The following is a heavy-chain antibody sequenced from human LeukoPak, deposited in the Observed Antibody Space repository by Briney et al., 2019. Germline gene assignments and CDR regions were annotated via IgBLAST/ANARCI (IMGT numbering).Heavy chain of an antibody. V-gene: IGHV4-59*01. CDR1: GGSISTYY. Sequence: SETLSLTCTVSGGSISTYYWNWLRQPPGKGLEWIAYIFYSGSTNYNPSLKSRVTISVNTSKNQFSLKLTSVTAADTAVYYCARGDSSGYFRFDIWGQGTMVTVSS. J-gene: IGHJ3*02. CDR3: ARGDSSGYFRFDI. D-gene: IGHD3-22*01. CDR2: IFYSGST.